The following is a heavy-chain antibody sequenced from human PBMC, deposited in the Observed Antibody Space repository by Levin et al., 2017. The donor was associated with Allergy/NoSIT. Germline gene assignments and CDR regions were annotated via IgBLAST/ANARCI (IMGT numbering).Heavy chain of an antibody. Sequence: GESLKISCAASGFTFSSYSMNWVRQAPGKGLEWVSYIRSSGSTVYYADSVKGRFTVSRDNAKNSLYLQMNSLRDEDTAVYYCARDPVTRAVGLYFGYWGQGTLVTVSS. V-gene: IGHV3-48*02. CDR1: GFTFSSYS. J-gene: IGHJ4*02. D-gene: IGHD6-13*01. CDR2: IRSSGSTV. CDR3: ARDPVTRAVGLYFGY.